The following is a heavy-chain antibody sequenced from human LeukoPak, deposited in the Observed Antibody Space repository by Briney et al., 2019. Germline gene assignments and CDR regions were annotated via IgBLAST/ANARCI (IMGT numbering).Heavy chain of an antibody. J-gene: IGHJ4*02. CDR2: VYYSGST. CDR1: GGSLSSYY. Sequence: SETLSLTCTVSGGSLSSYYWSWIRQPPGKGLEWIGYVYYSGSTNYNPSLKSRVAISIDTSKNQFSLKLNSVTAADTAVYYCARGGVTPDSWGQGTLVTVSS. V-gene: IGHV4-59*12. CDR3: ARGGVTPDS. D-gene: IGHD3-10*01.